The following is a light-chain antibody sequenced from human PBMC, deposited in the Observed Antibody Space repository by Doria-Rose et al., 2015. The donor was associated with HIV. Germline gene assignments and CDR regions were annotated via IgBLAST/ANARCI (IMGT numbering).Light chain of an antibody. CDR1: QSFSSTY. Sequence: EIVLTQSPGTLSLSPGERATLSCRASQSFSSTYLAWYQQQPGQAPSLLIYDGSTMATGIPDRFSASGSGTDFTLTINRLEPEDFALYYCHQYGTSWTFGQGTKVEI. CDR2: DGS. J-gene: IGKJ1*01. V-gene: IGKV3-20*01. CDR3: HQYGTSWT.